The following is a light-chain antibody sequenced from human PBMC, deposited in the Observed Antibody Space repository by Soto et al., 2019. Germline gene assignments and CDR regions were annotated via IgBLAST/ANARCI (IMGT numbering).Light chain of an antibody. CDR1: QSISSND. J-gene: IGKJ1*01. CDR3: HQYGGSPGT. Sequence: EIVLTQSPRTLSLSPVETATLSCRASQSISSNDLAWYQQRPGQAPRLLIYDASSRATGVPDRFSGSGSGTDFTLTISRLEPEDFAVYYCHQYGGSPGTLGQGTKVDIK. V-gene: IGKV3-20*01. CDR2: DAS.